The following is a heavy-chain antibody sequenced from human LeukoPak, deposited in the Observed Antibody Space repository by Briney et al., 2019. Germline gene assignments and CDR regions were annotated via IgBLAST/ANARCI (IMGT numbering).Heavy chain of an antibody. J-gene: IGHJ5*02. Sequence: XXRQAPGQXXEWMGWISAYNGNTNYAQKLQGRVTMTTDTSTSTAYMELRSLRSDDTAVYYCARGYTAMVSPHIAWGQGTLVTVSS. D-gene: IGHD5-18*01. CDR3: ARGYTAMVSPHIA. V-gene: IGHV1-18*01. CDR2: ISAYNGNT.